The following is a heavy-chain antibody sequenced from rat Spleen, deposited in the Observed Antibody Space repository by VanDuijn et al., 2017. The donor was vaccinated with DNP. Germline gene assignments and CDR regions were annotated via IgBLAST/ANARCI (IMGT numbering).Heavy chain of an antibody. V-gene: IGHV5-17*01. D-gene: IGHD1-10*01. Sequence: EVQLVESGGGLVQPGNSLKLSCTASGFTFSDYAMAWVRQSLKKGLEWVATISYDGSSTYYRDSVKGRFTISRDNAKSTLYLQMDSLRSDDTATYYCARSYNNYEYFDYWGQGVMVTVSS. J-gene: IGHJ2*01. CDR1: GFTFSDYA. CDR3: ARSYNNYEYFDY. CDR2: ISYDGSST.